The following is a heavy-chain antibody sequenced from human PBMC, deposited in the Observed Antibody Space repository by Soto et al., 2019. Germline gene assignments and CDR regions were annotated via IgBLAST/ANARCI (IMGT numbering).Heavy chain of an antibody. D-gene: IGHD1-26*01. V-gene: IGHV3-30*18. CDR2: ISNDGSNK. CDR1: GFTFSRYG. Sequence: QVQLVESGGGVVQPGRSLRLSCAAPGFTFSRYGMHWVRQAPGKGLERVAVISNDGSNKYYAESVKGRFTISRDNSKNTLYLQMNSLRAEDTAVYYCAKDVVVGATSGLGDYYYYYGMDVWGQGTTVTVSS. J-gene: IGHJ6*02. CDR3: AKDVVVGATSGLGDYYYYYGMDV.